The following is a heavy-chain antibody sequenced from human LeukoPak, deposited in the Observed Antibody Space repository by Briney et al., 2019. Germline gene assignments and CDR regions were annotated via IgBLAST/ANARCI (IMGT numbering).Heavy chain of an antibody. V-gene: IGHV4-39*01. Sequence: SETLSLTCTVSGASIISGNYFWGWVRQPPGKRLEWIGSWHHSGITDYTPSLTSRVTIVADTSKNQSSLKLASVAAADSAVYFCARQYEFWGQGTLVTVSS. CDR3: ARQYEF. CDR2: WHHSGIT. D-gene: IGHD3-10*01. J-gene: IGHJ4*02. CDR1: GASIISGNYF.